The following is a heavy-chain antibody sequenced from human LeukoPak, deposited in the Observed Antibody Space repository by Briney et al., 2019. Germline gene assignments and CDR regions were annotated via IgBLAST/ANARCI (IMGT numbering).Heavy chain of an antibody. CDR1: GFSFSNYW. CDR3: ARDRGGYSGYIY. D-gene: IGHD5-12*01. V-gene: IGHV3-7*04. Sequence: GGSLRLSCAASGFSFSNYWMSWVRQAPGKGLEWVANIKHDGSEKYHVGSVKGRFTISRDNAKNSLYLQMNSLRAEDTAVYYCARDRGGYSGYIYWGQGTLVTVTS. J-gene: IGHJ4*02. CDR2: IKHDGSEK.